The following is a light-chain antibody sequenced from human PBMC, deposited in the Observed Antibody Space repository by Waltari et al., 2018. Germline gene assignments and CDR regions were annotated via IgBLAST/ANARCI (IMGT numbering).Light chain of an antibody. V-gene: IGKV2D-29*02. Sequence: DIVMTPTPLSLPVTPGEPASISCRSSPSLLHSNGNTYLHWYLQKPGQSPRLLIYKVTNRESGVPDRFSGSGSGTDFTLKISRVEPEDVGVYYCMQSTKDRTFGQGTKVEIK. CDR2: KVT. CDR1: PSLLHSNGNTY. CDR3: MQSTKDRT. J-gene: IGKJ1*01.